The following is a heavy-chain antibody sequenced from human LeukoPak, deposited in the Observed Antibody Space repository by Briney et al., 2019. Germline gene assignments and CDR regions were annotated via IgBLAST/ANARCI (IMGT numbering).Heavy chain of an antibody. Sequence: GGSLRLSCETYGFSFSDYEMNWVRQAPGKGLEWISFINTVGNIIYYADSVKGRFTISRDNSKNSVYLQMSSLRADDTAVYYCARDPDYGDPYWGQGTLVTVSS. D-gene: IGHD4-17*01. CDR3: ARDPDYGDPY. J-gene: IGHJ4*02. CDR2: INTVGNII. V-gene: IGHV3-48*03. CDR1: GFSFSDYE.